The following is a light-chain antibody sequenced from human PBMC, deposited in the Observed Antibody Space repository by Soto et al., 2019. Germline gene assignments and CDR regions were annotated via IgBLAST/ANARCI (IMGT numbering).Light chain of an antibody. CDR1: QSLVHSDGIAY. Sequence: DIVVTQTPLSSPVTLGQPAAISCRSSQSLVHSDGIAYFSWFQQRPGRSPRRLIYKVSNRDSGVPARFSGSGSGTDFALKISRVEAEDVGVYYCMQGTHWPITFGQGTRLEIK. CDR3: MQGTHWPIT. J-gene: IGKJ5*01. V-gene: IGKV2-30*02. CDR2: KVS.